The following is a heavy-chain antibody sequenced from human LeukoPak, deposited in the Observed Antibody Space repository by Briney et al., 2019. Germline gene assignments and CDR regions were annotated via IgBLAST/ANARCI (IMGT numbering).Heavy chain of an antibody. CDR1: GFTFSDYY. D-gene: IGHD5-18*01. CDR3: PRYSYGIHDFDH. Sequence: GGSLRLSCAASGFTFSDYYMSWIRQAPGKGLEWVSYISTSGTTMYYADSVKGRFTISRDNAKNSLYLQMNSLRGEDTAVYYRPRYSYGIHDFDHWGQGTLVTVSP. CDR2: ISTSGTTM. J-gene: IGHJ4*02. V-gene: IGHV3-11*04.